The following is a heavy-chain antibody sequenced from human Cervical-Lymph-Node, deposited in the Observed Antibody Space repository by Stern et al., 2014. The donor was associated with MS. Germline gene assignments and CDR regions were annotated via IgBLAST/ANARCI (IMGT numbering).Heavy chain of an antibody. Sequence: VQLVESGSGQAKPSQTLSLTCAVSGGSISSGGSSWNWIRPPPGKGLEWIGFIYHSGSTYYNPSLKGRVFISVDTSKNQSALNLRSVTAADTAVYYCARGGVIYTQDRNGFDVWGQGTMVTVSS. J-gene: IGHJ3*01. D-gene: IGHD2-21*01. CDR2: IYHSGST. CDR1: GGSISSGGSS. V-gene: IGHV4-30-2*01. CDR3: ARGGVIYTQDRNGFDV.